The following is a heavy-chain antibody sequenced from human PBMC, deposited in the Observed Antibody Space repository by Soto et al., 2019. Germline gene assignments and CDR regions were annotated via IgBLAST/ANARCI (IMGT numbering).Heavy chain of an antibody. CDR1: GFTFSSYA. CDR2: ISGSGSTI. Sequence: PGGSLRLSCAASGFTFSSYAMNWVRQAPGKGLEWVSTISGSGSTIYYADSVKGRFSISRDNSKNTLYLQMNSLRAEDTAIYYCAKHIVGTTFLFDYWGQGTQVTVSS. D-gene: IGHD5-12*01. CDR3: AKHIVGTTFLFDY. V-gene: IGHV3-23*01. J-gene: IGHJ4*02.